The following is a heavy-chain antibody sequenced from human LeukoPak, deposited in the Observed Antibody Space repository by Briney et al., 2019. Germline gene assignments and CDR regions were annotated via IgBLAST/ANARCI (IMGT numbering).Heavy chain of an antibody. CDR1: GFTFSSYW. J-gene: IGHJ4*02. Sequence: GGSLRLSCVASGFTFSSYWMHWVRQAPGKGLEWVSAISGSGGSTYYADSVKGRFTISRDNSKNTLYLQMNSLRAEDTAVYYCAKGGSHDDYWGQGTLVTVSS. CDR3: AKGGSHDDY. CDR2: ISGSGGST. V-gene: IGHV3-23*01. D-gene: IGHD3-16*01.